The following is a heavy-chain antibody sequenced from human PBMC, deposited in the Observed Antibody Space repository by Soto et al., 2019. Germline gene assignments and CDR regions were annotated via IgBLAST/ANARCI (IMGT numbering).Heavy chain of an antibody. J-gene: IGHJ4*02. V-gene: IGHV4-59*01. CDR1: GGSISGYF. CDR2: ISHTGIT. Sequence: PSETLCLTCTVSGGSISGYFWTWIRQPPGKGLEWIGYISHTGITNYNSSLKSRVTMSVDTSKNQFSLRVSSLTAADTAVYYCARKEYYFDYWGQGILVTVSS. D-gene: IGHD3-10*01. CDR3: ARKEYYFDY.